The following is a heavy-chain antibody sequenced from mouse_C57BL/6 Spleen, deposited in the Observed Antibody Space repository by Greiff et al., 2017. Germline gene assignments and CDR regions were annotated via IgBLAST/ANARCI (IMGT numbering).Heavy chain of an antibody. CDR1: GFTFSDYG. D-gene: IGHD2-4*01. V-gene: IGHV5-17*01. Sequence: EVKLMESGGGLVKPGGSLKLSCAASGFTFSDYGMHWVRQAPEKGLEWVAYISSGSSTIYYADTVKGRFTISRDNAKNTLFLQMTSLRSEDTAMYYCARGDDYDPDYWGQGTTLTVSS. CDR2: ISSGSSTI. CDR3: ARGDDYDPDY. J-gene: IGHJ2*01.